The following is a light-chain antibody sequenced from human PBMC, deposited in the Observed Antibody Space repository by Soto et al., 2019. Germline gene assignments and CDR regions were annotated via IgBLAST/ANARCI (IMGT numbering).Light chain of an antibody. CDR1: QSVLYSSNNKNY. CDR2: WAS. V-gene: IGKV4-1*01. J-gene: IGKJ1*01. CDR3: QQYYSIPQT. Sequence: DIVMTQSPDSLAVSLGERATINCKSRQSVLYSSNNKNYLAWYQQKPGQPPKLLIYWASTRESGVPDRFSGSGSGTDFTLTISSLQAEDVAVYYCQQYYSIPQTFGQGTKVEIK.